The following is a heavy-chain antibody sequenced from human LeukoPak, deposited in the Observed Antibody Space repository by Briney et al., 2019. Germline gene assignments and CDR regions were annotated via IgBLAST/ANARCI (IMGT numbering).Heavy chain of an antibody. CDR1: GFTFSSYE. CDR2: ISSSGSTI. D-gene: IGHD5-24*01. Sequence: GGSLRLSCAASGFTFSSYEMNWVHQAPGKGLEWVSYISSSGSTIYYADSVKGRFTISRDNAKNSLYLQMNSLRAEDTAVYYCAREGVEMATMEFDYWGQGTLVTVSS. V-gene: IGHV3-48*03. CDR3: AREGVEMATMEFDY. J-gene: IGHJ4*02.